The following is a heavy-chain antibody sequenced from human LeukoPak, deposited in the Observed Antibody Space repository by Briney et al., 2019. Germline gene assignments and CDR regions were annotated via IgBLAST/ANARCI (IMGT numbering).Heavy chain of an antibody. J-gene: IGHJ4*02. V-gene: IGHV3-21*01. D-gene: IGHD3-10*01. CDR3: ARDQGGSGGN. Sequence: GSLRLSCAASGFTFSSYSMHWVRQAPWKGLEWVSSISSSGTYIYYADSVKGRFTISRDNAKNSVHLQMNSLRAEDTAVYYCARDQGGSGGNWGQGTLVTVSS. CDR1: GFTFSSYS. CDR2: ISSSGTYI.